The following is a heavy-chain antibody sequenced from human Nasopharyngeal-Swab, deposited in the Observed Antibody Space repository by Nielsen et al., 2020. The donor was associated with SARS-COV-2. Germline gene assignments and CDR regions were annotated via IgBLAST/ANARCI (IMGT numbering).Heavy chain of an antibody. CDR1: GYTFTNYA. CDR2: INPDSGGR. Sequence: ASVKVSCKASGYTFTNYALNWVRQAPGQGLEWVGRINPDSGGRNYALRFQGRVTMTRDTSITTAYMEMSGLASDDTAIYYCAREADFTGYYDFWGQGAQVIVSS. J-gene: IGHJ4*02. V-gene: IGHV1-2*06. CDR3: AREADFTGYYDF. D-gene: IGHD2-8*02.